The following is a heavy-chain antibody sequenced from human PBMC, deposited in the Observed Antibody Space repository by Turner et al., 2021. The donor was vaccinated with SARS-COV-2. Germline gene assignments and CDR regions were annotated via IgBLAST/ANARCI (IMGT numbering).Heavy chain of an antibody. CDR1: GFTFSSYA. CDR2: INGDGTST. D-gene: IGHD1-26*01. CDR3: ARSSAGAIDY. Sequence: EVQLVESGGGLVQPGGSLRPSCAASGFTFSSYAMHWVRQAPGKGLVWVERINGDGTSTSYADSEKGRFTISRDKAKNTLYVQMSSLRAEDTAVYYCARSSAGAIDYWGQGTLVTVTS. V-gene: IGHV3-74*01. J-gene: IGHJ4*02.